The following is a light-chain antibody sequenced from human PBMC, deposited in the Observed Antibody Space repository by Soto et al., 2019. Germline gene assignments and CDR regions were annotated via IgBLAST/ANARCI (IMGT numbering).Light chain of an antibody. CDR1: SSNIGYNY. CDR2: KNN. Sequence: QSVLTQPPSASVTPGQRVTISCSGSSSNIGYNYVYWYQQLPGTAPKLLIYKNNQRPSGVPDRFSGSKSGTSASLAISGLRSEDEADYYCAAWDDSLSGWIFGGGTKLTVL. J-gene: IGLJ2*01. V-gene: IGLV1-47*01. CDR3: AAWDDSLSGWI.